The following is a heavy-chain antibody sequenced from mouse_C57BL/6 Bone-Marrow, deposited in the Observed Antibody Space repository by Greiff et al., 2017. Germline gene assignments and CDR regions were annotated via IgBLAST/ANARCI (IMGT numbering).Heavy chain of an antibody. J-gene: IGHJ3*01. V-gene: IGHV2-6*01. CDR2: IWGVGST. CDR1: GFSLTSYG. D-gene: IGHD1-1*01. CDR3: ARNGGYYGPEAY. Sequence: VKVVESGPGLVAPSQSLSITCTVSGFSLTSYGVDWVRQSPGKGLEWLGVIWGVGSTNYNSALKSRLSISKDNSKSQVFLKMNSLQTDDTARYYCARNGGYYGPEAYWGQGTLVTVSA.